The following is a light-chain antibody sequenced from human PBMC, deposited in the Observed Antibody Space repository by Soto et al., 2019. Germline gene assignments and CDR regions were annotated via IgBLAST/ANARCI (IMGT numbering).Light chain of an antibody. CDR1: QSISSL. J-gene: IGKJ5*01. CDR2: DAC. CDR3: QHYNSYSIP. Sequence: DIQMTQSPFTLSASIGDRVTITCLASQSISSLLAWYQQGPGKAPRLLIYDACSLESGVPSRFSGSGSGTEFTLTISSLQPDDFATYYSQHYNSYSIPFGQGTRLEIK. V-gene: IGKV1-5*01.